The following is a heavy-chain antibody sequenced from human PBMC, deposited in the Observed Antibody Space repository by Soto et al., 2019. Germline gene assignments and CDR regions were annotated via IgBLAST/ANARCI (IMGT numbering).Heavy chain of an antibody. CDR2: ISPYNGNT. Sequence: QVQLMQSGAEVKKPGASVRVSCKASGYNLTSYGISWVRQAPGQGLEWMGWISPYNGNTNYAQKFQGRVTVTTDTSTSTAYMDLRSLRSDDTAVNYCAREWEYSGFDDDYYHYGMDVWGQGTTVTVSS. J-gene: IGHJ6*02. D-gene: IGHD5-12*01. V-gene: IGHV1-18*01. CDR3: AREWEYSGFDDDYYHYGMDV. CDR1: GYNLTSYG.